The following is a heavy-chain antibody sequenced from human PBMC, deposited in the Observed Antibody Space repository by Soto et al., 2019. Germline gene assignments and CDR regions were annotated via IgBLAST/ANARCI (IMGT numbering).Heavy chain of an antibody. J-gene: IGHJ4*02. V-gene: IGHV4-59*01. Sequence: PSETLSLTCTVSGGSISSYYWSWIRQPPGKGLEWIGYIYYSGSTNYNPSLKSRVTIPVDTSKNQFSLKLSSVTAADTAVYYCARFKRHDYGDYYFDYWGQGTLVTVSS. CDR1: GGSISSYY. D-gene: IGHD4-17*01. CDR3: ARFKRHDYGDYYFDY. CDR2: IYYSGST.